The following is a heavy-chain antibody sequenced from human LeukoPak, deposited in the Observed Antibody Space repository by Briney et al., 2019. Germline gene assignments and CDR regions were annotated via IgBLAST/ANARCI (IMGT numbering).Heavy chain of an antibody. Sequence: GGSLRLSCAASGFTFSSYGMSWVRQAPGKGLEWVSAISGSGGSTYYADSVKGRFTISRDNSKNTLYLQMNSLRAEDTAVYYCARASYGPGFDYWGQGTLVTVSS. D-gene: IGHD3-16*02. CDR2: ISGSGGST. CDR3: ARASYGPGFDY. V-gene: IGHV3-23*01. CDR1: GFTFSSYG. J-gene: IGHJ4*02.